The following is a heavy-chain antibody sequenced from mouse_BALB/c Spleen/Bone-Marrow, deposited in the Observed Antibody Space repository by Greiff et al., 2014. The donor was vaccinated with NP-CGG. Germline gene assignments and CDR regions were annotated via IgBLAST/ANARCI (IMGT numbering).Heavy chain of an antibody. V-gene: IGHV1-80*01. D-gene: IGHD2-2*01. CDR2: IYPGDGDT. Sequence: LQESGAELVRPGSSVKISCKASGYAFSSYWMSWVKQRPGQGLEWIGQIYPGDGDTNYNGKFKGKATLTADKSSSTAYMQLSSLTSEDSAVYFRARWLPAMDYWGQGTSVTVSS. CDR3: ARWLPAMDY. J-gene: IGHJ4*01. CDR1: GYAFSSYW.